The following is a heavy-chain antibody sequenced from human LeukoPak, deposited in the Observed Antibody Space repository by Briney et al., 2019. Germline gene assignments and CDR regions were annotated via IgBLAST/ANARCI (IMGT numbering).Heavy chain of an antibody. CDR3: SRSGFDY. J-gene: IGHJ4*02. D-gene: IGHD5-12*01. V-gene: IGHV3-73*01. Sequence: GGSLKLSCAASGFTFSGSAMHWVRQASGKGLEWVGRVRSKPYNYATAYAASVKGRFTISRDDSENTAYLQMNSLKTKNTAVYYCSRSGFDYWGQGTLVTVSS. CDR2: VRSKPYNYAT. CDR1: GFTFSGSA.